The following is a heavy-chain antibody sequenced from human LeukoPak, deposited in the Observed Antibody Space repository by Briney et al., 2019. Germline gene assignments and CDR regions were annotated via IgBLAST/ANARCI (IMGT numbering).Heavy chain of an antibody. CDR1: GYTFTSYY. V-gene: IGHV1-46*01. D-gene: IGHD3-22*01. J-gene: IGHJ4*02. Sequence: ASVKVSCKASGYTFTSYYIHWVRQAPGQGLEWMGIISPSGDSRTYAQKFQGRVTMTRDTSTSTVYMELSSLRSEDTAVYYCARDRGGSGYPLGDYWGQGTLVTVSS. CDR3: ARDRGGSGYPLGDY. CDR2: ISPSGDSR.